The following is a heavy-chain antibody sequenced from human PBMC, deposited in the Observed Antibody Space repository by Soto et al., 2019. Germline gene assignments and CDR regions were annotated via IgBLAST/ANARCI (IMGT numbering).Heavy chain of an antibody. CDR1: GYTFTGYY. Sequence: ASVKVSCKASGYTFTGYYMHWVRQAPGQGLEWMGWINPNSGGTNYAQKFQGWVTMTRDTSISTAYMELSRLRSDDTAVYYCARDREPITRTNTNDAFDIWGQGTMVTVSS. V-gene: IGHV1-2*04. J-gene: IGHJ3*02. CDR3: ARDREPITRTNTNDAFDI. D-gene: IGHD2-2*01. CDR2: INPNSGGT.